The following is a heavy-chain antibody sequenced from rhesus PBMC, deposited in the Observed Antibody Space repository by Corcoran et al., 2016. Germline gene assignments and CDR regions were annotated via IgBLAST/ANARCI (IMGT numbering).Heavy chain of an antibody. CDR2: ISGSRGGP. J-gene: IGHJ6*01. CDR1: GGSFSGYY. CDR3: ARGGWRGMTYGLDS. D-gene: IGHD1-26*01. Sequence: QVQLQESGPGLVKPSETLSLTCAVSGGSFSGYYWGWIRQPPGKGLEWIGYISGSRGGPPYTPPPKSRVTISTATSTNQFPRKRSLGTAADPSVYYWARGGWRGMTYGLDSWGQGVVVTVSS. V-gene: IGHV4-165*01.